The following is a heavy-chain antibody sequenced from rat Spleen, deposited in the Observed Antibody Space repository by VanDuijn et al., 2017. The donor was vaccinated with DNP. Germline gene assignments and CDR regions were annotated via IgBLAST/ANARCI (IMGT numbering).Heavy chain of an antibody. CDR1: GFTFSNYD. V-gene: IGHV5-27*01. Sequence: EVQLVESGGGLVQPGRSLKLSCAASGFTFSNYDMAWVRQAPTTGLERVASINTNGGSPYYRDSLKGRFTVSRDNTKSTLYLQMDSLKSEDTATYYCTTVLNWFGYWGQGTLVTVSS. CDR2: INTNGGSP. CDR3: TTVLNWFGY. J-gene: IGHJ3*01.